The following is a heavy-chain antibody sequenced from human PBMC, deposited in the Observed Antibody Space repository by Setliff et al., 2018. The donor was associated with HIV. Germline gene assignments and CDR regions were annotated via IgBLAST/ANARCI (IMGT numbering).Heavy chain of an antibody. J-gene: IGHJ4*02. CDR3: ARAAAGNTGPFDL. V-gene: IGHV4-4*07. CDR2: IYTSGST. Sequence: KASETLSLTCTVSGGSISSYYWSWIRQPAGKGLEWIGRIYTSGSTNYNPSLKSRVTISVDTSKNQFSLKLTSVTASDTAVYYCARAAAGNTGPFDLWGQGSPVTVSS. CDR1: GGSISSYY. D-gene: IGHD4-17*01.